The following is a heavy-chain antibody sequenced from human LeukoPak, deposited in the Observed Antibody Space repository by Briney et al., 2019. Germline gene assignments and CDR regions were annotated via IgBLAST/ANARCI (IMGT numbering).Heavy chain of an antibody. CDR3: ASLERDLAQIQLGAFDI. J-gene: IGHJ3*02. V-gene: IGHV5-51*01. CDR2: IYPGDSDT. Sequence: GESLKISCKGSGYSFTSYWIGWVRQMPGKGLEWMGIIYPGDSDTRYSPSFQGQVTISADKSISTACLQWSSLKASDTAMYYCASLERDLAQIQLGAFDIWGQGTMVTVSS. D-gene: IGHD5-18*01. CDR1: GYSFTSYW.